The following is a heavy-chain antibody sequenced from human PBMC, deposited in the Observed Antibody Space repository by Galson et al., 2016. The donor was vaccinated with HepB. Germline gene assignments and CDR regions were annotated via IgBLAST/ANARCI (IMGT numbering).Heavy chain of an antibody. CDR3: ARVKVYYYYFGLDV. CDR1: GFTFATYG. CDR2: ISDHTGDT. Sequence: SVKVSCKASGFTFATYGITWVRQAPGQGLEWMGWISDHTGDTNYTQNFQGRLTMTTDTSTTTAYMELRSLRSDDTAVYYCARVKVYYYYFGLDVWGPGTTVTVSS. V-gene: IGHV1-18*01. J-gene: IGHJ6*02.